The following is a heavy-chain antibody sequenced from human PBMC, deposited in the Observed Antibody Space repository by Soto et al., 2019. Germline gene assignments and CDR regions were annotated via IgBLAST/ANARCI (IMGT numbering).Heavy chain of an antibody. D-gene: IGHD1-20*01. CDR2: IYPGDSDT. CDR1: GYSFTNYW. Sequence: PGESLKISCKGSGYSFTNYWIGWVRQMPGKGLEWMGIIYPGDSDTRYSPSFQGQVTISTDKSISTAYLQWSSLRASDSAMYYCARSRITGSTWTFDYWGQGTLVTSPQ. CDR3: ARSRITGSTWTFDY. V-gene: IGHV5-51*01. J-gene: IGHJ4*02.